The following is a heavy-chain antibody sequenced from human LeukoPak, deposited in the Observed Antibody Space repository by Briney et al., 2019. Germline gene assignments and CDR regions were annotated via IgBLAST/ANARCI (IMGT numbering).Heavy chain of an antibody. CDR1: GYTFTGYY. CDR3: ARDDPQVFQKDGIYSTVTTGIDH. D-gene: IGHD4-17*01. V-gene: IGHV1-2*04. Sequence: ASMKVSCKASGYTFTGYYMHWVRQAPGQGLEWMGWINPNSGGTNYAQKFQGWVTMTRDTSISTAYMELSRLRSDDTAVYYCARDDPQVFQKDGIYSTVTTGIDHWGQGTLVTVSS. CDR2: INPNSGGT. J-gene: IGHJ4*02.